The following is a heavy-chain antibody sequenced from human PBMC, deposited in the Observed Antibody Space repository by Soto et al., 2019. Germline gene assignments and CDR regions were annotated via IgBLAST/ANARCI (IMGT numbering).Heavy chain of an antibody. D-gene: IGHD5-18*01. J-gene: IGHJ4*02. CDR2: ISHSGST. CDR1: GGSISSAAYY. CDR3: AREYTYGSNFFDC. Sequence: QVQLQESGPGLVKPSQTLSLTCTVSGGSISSAAYYWSWIRQHPGKGLEWIGYISHSGSTYYNPSIKSRVIISVHPSNNQFSLSSTSVTAADTAVYYCAREYTYGSNFFDCWGQGALVTVSS. V-gene: IGHV4-31*03.